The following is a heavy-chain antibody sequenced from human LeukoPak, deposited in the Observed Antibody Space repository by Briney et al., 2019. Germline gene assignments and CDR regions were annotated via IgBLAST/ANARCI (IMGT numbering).Heavy chain of an antibody. CDR3: ARDPARYCSSTSCYIEDY. D-gene: IGHD2-2*01. J-gene: IGHJ4*02. CDR2: IHTSGST. Sequence: SETLSLTCTVSGGSISSYYWSWIRQPAGKGLEWIGRIHTSGSTNYNPSLKSRVTMSVDTSKNQFSLKLSSVTAADTAVYYCARDPARYCSSTSCYIEDYWGQGTLVTVSS. CDR1: GGSISSYY. V-gene: IGHV4-4*07.